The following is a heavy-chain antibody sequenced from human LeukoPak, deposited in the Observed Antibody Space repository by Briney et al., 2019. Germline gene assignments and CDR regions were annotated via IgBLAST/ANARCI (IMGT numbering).Heavy chain of an antibody. V-gene: IGHV3-30-3*01. D-gene: IGHD5-18*01. CDR2: ISYDGSNT. CDR3: ARGRDTAMVTGYYYYYGMDV. CDR1: GFTFSTYT. Sequence: GRSLTLSCAASGFTFSTYTMHWVRQALGKGLEWVALISYDGSNTYYADSVEGRFTTSRDNSKDTLFLQMNSLRAEDTAVYYCARGRDTAMVTGYYYYYGMDVWGQGTTVTVS. J-gene: IGHJ6*02.